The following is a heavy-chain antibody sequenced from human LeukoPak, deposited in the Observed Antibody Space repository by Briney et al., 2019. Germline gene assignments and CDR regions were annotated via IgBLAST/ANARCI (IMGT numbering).Heavy chain of an antibody. Sequence: TSETLSLTCTVSGGSISSYYWSWIRQPPGKGLEWIGYIYYSGSTNYNPSLKSRVTISVDTSKNQFSLKLSSVTAADTAVYYCAGNLHPYGGKVDYWGQGTLVTVSS. CDR1: GGSISSYY. J-gene: IGHJ4*02. D-gene: IGHD4-23*01. V-gene: IGHV4-59*01. CDR2: IYYSGST. CDR3: AGNLHPYGGKVDY.